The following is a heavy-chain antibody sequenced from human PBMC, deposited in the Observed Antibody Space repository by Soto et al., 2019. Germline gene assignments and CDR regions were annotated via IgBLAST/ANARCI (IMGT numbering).Heavy chain of an antibody. J-gene: IGHJ4*02. CDR1: GFTFDDYA. CDR3: ANLPLYGSEFDC. Sequence: EVQLVESGGGLVQPGRSLRLSCAASGFTFDDYAIHWVRQAPGKGLEWVSGINWNGDATGYADSVKGRFTISRDNAKNSLYLQMNSLTTEDPAVYYCANLPLYGSEFDCWGQGTLVTVSS. CDR2: INWNGDAT. V-gene: IGHV3-9*01. D-gene: IGHD3-10*01.